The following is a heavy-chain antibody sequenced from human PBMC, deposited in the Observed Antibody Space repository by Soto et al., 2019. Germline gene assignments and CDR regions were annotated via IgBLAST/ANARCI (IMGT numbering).Heavy chain of an antibody. J-gene: IGHJ5*02. V-gene: IGHV3-33*01. Sequence: GGSLRLSCAASGFTFSSYGMHWVRQAPGKGLEWVAVIWYDGSNKYYADSVKGRFTISRDNSKNTLYLQMNSLRAEDTAVYYCARDRRVTIVSGWYAHWGQGTLVTVSS. D-gene: IGHD3-3*01. CDR1: GFTFSSYG. CDR3: ARDRRVTIVSGWYAH. CDR2: IWYDGSNK.